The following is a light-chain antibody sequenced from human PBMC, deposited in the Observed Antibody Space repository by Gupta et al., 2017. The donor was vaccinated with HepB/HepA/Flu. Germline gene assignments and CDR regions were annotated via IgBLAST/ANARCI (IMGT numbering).Light chain of an antibody. CDR3: AAWDNSLSAYV. CDR2: DDD. J-gene: IGLJ1*01. CDR1: SSNVGRDN. V-gene: IGLV1-47*02. Sequence: QPVLTQPPLTSGTPGQRVAISCSGSSSNVGRDNVYWYRQRPGSAPQLLIYDDDRRPAGVPDRFSGSKSGTSASLAISGLRSEDEADYYCAAWDNSLSAYVFGTGTWVTVL.